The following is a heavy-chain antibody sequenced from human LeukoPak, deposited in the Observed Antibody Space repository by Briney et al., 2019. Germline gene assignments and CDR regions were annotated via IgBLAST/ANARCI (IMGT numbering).Heavy chain of an antibody. Sequence: GGSLRLTCAASGFTFDDFGMHWVRQAPGKGLEWVANINQDGSERYLVDSVKGRFTISRDNAKNSLYLRMNSLRAEDTAVYYCARAVAARSFYFDYWGQGTLVTVSS. CDR3: ARAVAARSFYFDY. CDR1: GFTFDDFG. CDR2: INQDGSER. D-gene: IGHD4-23*01. V-gene: IGHV3-7*01. J-gene: IGHJ4*02.